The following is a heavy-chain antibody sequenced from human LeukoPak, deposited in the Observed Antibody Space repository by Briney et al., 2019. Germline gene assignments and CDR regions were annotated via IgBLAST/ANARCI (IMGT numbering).Heavy chain of an antibody. CDR3: ARDMNRGDGYNNYYYGMDV. Sequence: SETLSLTCTVSGGSISSYYWSWIRQPPGKGLEWIGYIYYSGSTNYNPSLKSRVTISVDTSKNQFSLKLSSVTAADTAVYYCARDMNRGDGYNNYYYGMDVWGQGTTVTVSS. CDR1: GGSISSYY. J-gene: IGHJ6*02. CDR2: IYYSGST. V-gene: IGHV4-59*01. D-gene: IGHD5-24*01.